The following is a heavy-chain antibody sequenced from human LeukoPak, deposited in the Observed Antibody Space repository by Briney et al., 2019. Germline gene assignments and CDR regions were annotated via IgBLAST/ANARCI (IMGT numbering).Heavy chain of an antibody. CDR3: ARLRIQLWGDYYYYMDV. Sequence: SXTLSLTCTVCGGSISSYYWSWIRQPPGKGLEWIGYIYYSGSTNYNPSLKRRVTISVDTSKNQFSLKLSSVTAADTAVYYCARLRIQLWGDYYYYMDVWGKGTTVTVSS. J-gene: IGHJ6*03. D-gene: IGHD5-18*01. V-gene: IGHV4-59*01. CDR1: GGSISSYY. CDR2: IYYSGST.